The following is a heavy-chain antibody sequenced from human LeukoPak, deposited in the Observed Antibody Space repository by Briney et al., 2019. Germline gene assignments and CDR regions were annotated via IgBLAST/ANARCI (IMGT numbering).Heavy chain of an antibody. Sequence: ASVKVSCKASGYTFTSYYMHWVRQAPGQGLEWMGIINPSGGSTSYAQKFQGRVAMTRDMSTSTVYMELSSLRSEDTAVYYCARDGGPSISYCTNGGCHTSLYNWFDPWGQGTLVTVSS. CDR2: INPSGGST. V-gene: IGHV1-46*01. CDR1: GYTFTSYY. CDR3: ARDGGPSISYCTNGGCHTSLYNWFDP. D-gene: IGHD2-8*01. J-gene: IGHJ5*02.